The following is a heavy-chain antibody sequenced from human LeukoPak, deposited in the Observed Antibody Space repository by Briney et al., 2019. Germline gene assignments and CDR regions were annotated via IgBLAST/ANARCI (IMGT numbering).Heavy chain of an antibody. CDR3: VREDLTAGYAFYI. CDR2: ISAYSGNT. Sequence: GASVKVSRTVSGYTSTTYGVSLVRLAPGQGLEWMGWISAYSGNTNYAQKLQGRVTMTTDTSTSTAYMELRSLRSDDTAVYYFVREDLTAGYAFYIWGAGAMVTVSS. J-gene: IGHJ3*02. CDR1: GYTSTTYG. V-gene: IGHV1-18*04. D-gene: IGHD6-13*01.